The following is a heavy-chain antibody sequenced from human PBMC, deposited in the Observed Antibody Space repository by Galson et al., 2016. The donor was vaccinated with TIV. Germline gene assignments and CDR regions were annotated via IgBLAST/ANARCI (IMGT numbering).Heavy chain of an antibody. CDR3: ARMSRWFGELSTHSYGLDV. Sequence: PALVKPTQTLTLTCTVSGFSLGSARMGVSWIRQPPGKALEWLADIFSFGEKSYSPSLESRLSISKDTAKGQVVLTIINMDPADAATYYCARMSRWFGELSTHSYGLDVWGQGTTVAVSS. V-gene: IGHV2-26*01. D-gene: IGHD3-10*01. CDR1: GFSLGSARMG. J-gene: IGHJ6*02. CDR2: IFSFGEK.